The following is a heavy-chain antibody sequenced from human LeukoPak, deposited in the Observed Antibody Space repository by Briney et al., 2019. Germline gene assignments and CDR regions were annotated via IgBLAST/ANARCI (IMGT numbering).Heavy chain of an antibody. CDR2: INPNSGGT. CDR1: GYTFTGYY. J-gene: IGHJ4*02. D-gene: IGHD6-19*01. CDR3: ARESDIAVAGTGFDY. Sequence: ASVKVSCKASGYTFTGYYMHWVRQAPGQGLEWMGWINPNSGGTNYAQKFQGRVTMTRDTSTSTVYMELSSLRSEDTAVYYCARESDIAVAGTGFDYWGQGTLVTVSS. V-gene: IGHV1-2*02.